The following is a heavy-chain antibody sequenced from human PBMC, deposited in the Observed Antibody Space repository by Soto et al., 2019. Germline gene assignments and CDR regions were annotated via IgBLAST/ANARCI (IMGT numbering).Heavy chain of an antibody. CDR2: IIPIFGTA. Sequence: SVKVSCKASGGTFSSYAISWVRQAPGQGLEWMGGIIPIFGTANYAQKFQGRVTVTADESTSTAYMELSSLRSEDTAVYYCAREGGYYYDSSGYWRAFDIWGQGTMVTVSS. CDR1: GGTFSSYA. J-gene: IGHJ3*02. V-gene: IGHV1-69*13. D-gene: IGHD3-22*01. CDR3: AREGGYYYDSSGYWRAFDI.